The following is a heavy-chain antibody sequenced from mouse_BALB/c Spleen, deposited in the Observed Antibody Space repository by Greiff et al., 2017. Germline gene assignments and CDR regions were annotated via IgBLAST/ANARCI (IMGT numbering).Heavy chain of an antibody. J-gene: IGHJ3*01. Sequence: EGMLVESGGGLVQPGGSRKLSCAASGFTFSDYGMAWVRQAPGKGPEWVAFISNLAYSIYYADTVTGRFTISRENAKNTLYLEMSSLRSEDTAMYYCATYDYDRSFAYWGQGTLVTVSA. D-gene: IGHD2-4*01. CDR2: ISNLAYSI. CDR1: GFTFSDYG. CDR3: ATYDYDRSFAY. V-gene: IGHV5-15*02.